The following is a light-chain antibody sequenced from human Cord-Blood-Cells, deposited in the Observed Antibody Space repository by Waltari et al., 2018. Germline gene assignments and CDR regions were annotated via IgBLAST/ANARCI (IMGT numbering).Light chain of an antibody. Sequence: DIQMTQSPSSLSASVGDRVTLTCRASQSISSYLNWYQQKPAKAPKLLIYAASSLQSGVPSRFSVSGSGTDFTLSSSSLQPEDFATYYCQQSYSTPDTFGQGTKLEIK. CDR1: QSISSY. CDR2: AAS. CDR3: QQSYSTPDT. J-gene: IGKJ2*01. V-gene: IGKV1-39*01.